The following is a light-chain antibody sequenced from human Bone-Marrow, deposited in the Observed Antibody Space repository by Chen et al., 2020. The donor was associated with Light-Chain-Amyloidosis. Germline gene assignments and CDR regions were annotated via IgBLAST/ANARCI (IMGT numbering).Light chain of an antibody. J-gene: IGKJ2*01. CDR2: DAS. V-gene: IGKV1-5*01. CDR1: QNINRW. Sequence: DIQMTQSPSTLSASVGDSVTITCRAGQNINRWMAWYQQKPGKPPNLLIYDASTLEGGVPSRFSGSDSGTEFTLTISGLQPDDFASYYCQQDYSYPYTFGPGTKLAIK. CDR3: QQDYSYPYT.